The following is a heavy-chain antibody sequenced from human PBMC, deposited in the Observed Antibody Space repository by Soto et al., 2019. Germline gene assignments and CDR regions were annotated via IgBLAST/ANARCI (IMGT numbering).Heavy chain of an antibody. D-gene: IGHD3-10*01. V-gene: IGHV1-8*01. J-gene: IGHJ4*02. CDR1: GESFTSYD. CDR2: MNSNSGNT. Sequence: QVQLVQSGAEVKKPGASVKVSCKTSGESFTSYDINWVRQAPGQGLEWLGRMNSNSGNTGYSDNFQGRVSMTRDTSISTAYLELTNLRSDDTAVYYCARGLISRGLVATHWGQGTPVTLSS. CDR3: ARGLISRGLVATH.